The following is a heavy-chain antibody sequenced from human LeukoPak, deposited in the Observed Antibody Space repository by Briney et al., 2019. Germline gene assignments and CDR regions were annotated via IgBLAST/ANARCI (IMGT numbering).Heavy chain of an antibody. J-gene: IGHJ4*02. D-gene: IGHD3-22*01. V-gene: IGHV3-49*04. Sequence: GGSLGLSCTASGFTFGDYAMSWVRQAPGKGLEWVGFIRSKAYGGTTEYAASVKGRFTISRDDSKSIAYLQMNSLKTEDTAVYYCTRTYYYDSSGYSYFDYWGQGTLVTVSS. CDR2: IRSKAYGGTT. CDR1: GFTFGDYA. CDR3: TRTYYYDSSGYSYFDY.